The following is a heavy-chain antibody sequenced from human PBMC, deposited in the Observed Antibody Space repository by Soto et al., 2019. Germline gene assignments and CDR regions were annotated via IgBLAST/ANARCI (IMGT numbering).Heavy chain of an antibody. V-gene: IGHV3-15*01. Sequence: EVQLVERGGGFVTPGGPLRLSGASWGTIFSNARTRWGRPPPGEGLEWVGGVKSKTDGGTIDYAAPVKDRFTISRDDSKNTLYLQMNSLKTEDTAVYYCIGTYSGSSMRFDYWGQGTLVTVSS. CDR2: VKSKTDGGTI. CDR1: GTIFSNAR. D-gene: IGHD5-12*01. CDR3: IGTYSGSSMRFDY. J-gene: IGHJ4*02.